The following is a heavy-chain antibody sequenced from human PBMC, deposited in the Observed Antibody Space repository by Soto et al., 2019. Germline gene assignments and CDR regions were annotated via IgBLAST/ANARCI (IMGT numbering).Heavy chain of an antibody. Sequence: SVKVSCKASGGTFSSYAISWVRQAPGQGLEWMGGIIPIFGTANYAQKFQGRVTITADESTSTAYMELSSLRSEDTAVYYCAREGVAALGFDPWGQGTLVTVSS. D-gene: IGHD2-15*01. V-gene: IGHV1-69*13. CDR2: IIPIFGTA. CDR1: GGTFSSYA. CDR3: AREGVAALGFDP. J-gene: IGHJ5*02.